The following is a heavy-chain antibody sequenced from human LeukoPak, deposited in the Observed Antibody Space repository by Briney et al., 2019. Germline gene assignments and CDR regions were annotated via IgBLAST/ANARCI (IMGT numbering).Heavy chain of an antibody. J-gene: IGHJ4*02. D-gene: IGHD3-22*01. CDR3: AKDQGYYDSSGYLDY. V-gene: IGHV3-30*02. Sequence: GRSLRLSCAASGFTFSSYGMHSVRQAPGKGLGWVAFIRYDGSNKYYAACVKGRFTISRDNSKNTMYLQMNSLRAEDTAEYYCAKDQGYYDSSGYLDYWGQGTLVTVSS. CDR1: GFTFSSYG. CDR2: IRYDGSNK.